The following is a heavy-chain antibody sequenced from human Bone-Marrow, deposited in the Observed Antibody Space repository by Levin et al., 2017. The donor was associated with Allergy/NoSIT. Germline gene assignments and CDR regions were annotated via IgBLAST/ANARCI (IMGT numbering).Heavy chain of an antibody. Sequence: PGASVKVSCKASGYTFDSYGITWVRQAPGQGLEWMGWISPYNGNTNYAQKLQGRVIMTTDTSTSTAYMELRSLRSDDTAVYYCAREGYSSVWNTNRYLDYWGQGTLVTVSS. CDR3: AREGYSSVWNTNRYLDY. V-gene: IGHV1-18*04. CDR1: GYTFDSYG. D-gene: IGHD6-19*01. CDR2: ISPYNGNT. J-gene: IGHJ4*02.